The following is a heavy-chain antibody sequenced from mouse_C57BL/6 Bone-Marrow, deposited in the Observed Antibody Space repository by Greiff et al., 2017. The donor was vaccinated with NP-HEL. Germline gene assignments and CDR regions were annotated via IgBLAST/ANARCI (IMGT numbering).Heavy chain of an antibody. D-gene: IGHD1-1*01. CDR2: ISGGGGNT. V-gene: IGHV5-9*01. CDR3: ASSSYVGYFDD. Sequence: EVKLVESGGGLVKPGGSLKLSCAASGFTFSSYTMSWVRQTPEKRLEWVATISGGGGNTYYPDSVKGRFTISRDNAKNTLYLQMSSLRSEDTALYYCASSSYVGYFDDWGQGTTLTVSS. CDR1: GFTFSSYT. J-gene: IGHJ2*01.